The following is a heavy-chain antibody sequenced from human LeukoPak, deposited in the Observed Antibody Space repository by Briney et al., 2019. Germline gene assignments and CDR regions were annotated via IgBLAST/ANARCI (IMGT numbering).Heavy chain of an antibody. Sequence: GGSLRLSCVASGFTFSGNAMSWVRRTPGKGLEWVSAISGGGDGTYYADSVKGRFTISRDNSKNTLYLQMNSLRAEDTAIYYCTKLRGASWDLLAFDYWGQGALVTVSS. J-gene: IGHJ4*02. V-gene: IGHV3-23*01. CDR3: TKLRGASWDLLAFDY. CDR2: ISGGGDGT. CDR1: GFTFSGNA. D-gene: IGHD1-26*01.